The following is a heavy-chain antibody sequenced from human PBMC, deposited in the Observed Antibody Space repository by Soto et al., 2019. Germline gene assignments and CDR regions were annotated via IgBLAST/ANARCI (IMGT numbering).Heavy chain of an antibody. CDR2: IYYSGST. J-gene: IGHJ6*02. V-gene: IGHV4-31*03. Sequence: PSETLSLTCTVSGGSISSGGYYWSWIRQHPGKGLEWIGYIYYSGSTYYNPSLKSRVTISVDTSKNQFSLKLSSVTAADTAVYYCARGAHSYGFYYYYYDMDVWGQGTTVTVSS. CDR1: GGSISSGGYY. D-gene: IGHD5-18*01. CDR3: ARGAHSYGFYYYYYDMDV.